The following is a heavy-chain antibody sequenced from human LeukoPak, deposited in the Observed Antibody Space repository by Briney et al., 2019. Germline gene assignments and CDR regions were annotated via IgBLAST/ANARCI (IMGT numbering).Heavy chain of an antibody. J-gene: IGHJ4*02. CDR2: IRSKAYGETA. D-gene: IGHD1-1*01. CDR3: TRDRGAYNLYDY. V-gene: IGHV3-49*03. CDR1: GFTFGDYA. Sequence: GGSLRLSCTASGFTFGDYAMSWIRQAPGKGLEWVGFIRSKAYGETADYAASVKGRFIISRDDPKAIAYLQMNSLKTEDTAVYHCTRDRGAYNLYDYWGQGTLVTVSS.